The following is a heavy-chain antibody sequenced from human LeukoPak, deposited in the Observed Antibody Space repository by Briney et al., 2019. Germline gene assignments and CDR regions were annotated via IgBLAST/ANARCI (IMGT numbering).Heavy chain of an antibody. CDR2: IIPIFGTA. V-gene: IGHV1-69*01. J-gene: IGHJ4*02. D-gene: IGHD3-9*01. Sequence: GSSVKVSCKASGGTFSSYAISWVRQAPGQGLEWMGGIIPIFGTANYAQKFQGRVTITADESTSTAYMELSSLRSEDTAVYYCARVLRYFDPTSYYFDYWGRGTLVTVSS. CDR1: GGTFSSYA. CDR3: ARVLRYFDPTSYYFDY.